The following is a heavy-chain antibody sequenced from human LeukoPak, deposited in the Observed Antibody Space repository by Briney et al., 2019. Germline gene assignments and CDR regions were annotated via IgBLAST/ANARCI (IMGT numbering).Heavy chain of an antibody. V-gene: IGHV4-59*13. CDR1: GASMTNYY. D-gene: IGHD3-9*01. CDR3: ARGRGYFDPFDP. J-gene: IGHJ5*02. Sequence: SETLSLTCTVSGASMTNYYWSWIRKPPGKGLEWIGYIYYSGITNYNPSLTSRVSISVYMSKNQFSLKLTSVTAADTAVYYGARGRGYFDPFDPWGQGTLVTVSS. CDR2: IYYSGIT.